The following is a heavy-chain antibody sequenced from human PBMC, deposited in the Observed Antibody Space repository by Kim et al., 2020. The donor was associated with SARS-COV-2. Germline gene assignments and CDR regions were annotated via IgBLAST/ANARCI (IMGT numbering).Heavy chain of an antibody. CDR2: ITADGAFT. J-gene: IGHJ4*02. D-gene: IGHD3-3*01. CDR1: EFTFKNFI. CDR3: ARGGMQLSFSRRGDYFDS. V-gene: IGHV3-64*01. Sequence: GGSLRLSCGGPEFTFKNFIMHWVRQAPGKGLEYVASITADGAFTFYANSVKDRFTISRDNSNNTVYLQMGSLRTDDTAVYFCARGGMQLSFSRRGDYFDSWGQGSLVTASS.